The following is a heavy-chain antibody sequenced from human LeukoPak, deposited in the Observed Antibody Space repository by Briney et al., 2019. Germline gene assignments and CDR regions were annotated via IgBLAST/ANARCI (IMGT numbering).Heavy chain of an antibody. Sequence: SETLSLTCTVSGGSISSSSYYWGWIRQPPGKGLEWIGSIYYSGSTYYNPSLKSRVTISVDRSKNQFSLKLSSVTAADTAVYYCARTVAGSRRSNWFDPWGQGTLVTVSS. CDR3: ARTVAGSRRSNWFDP. J-gene: IGHJ5*02. D-gene: IGHD6-19*01. CDR2: IYYSGST. CDR1: GGSISSSSYY. V-gene: IGHV4-39*07.